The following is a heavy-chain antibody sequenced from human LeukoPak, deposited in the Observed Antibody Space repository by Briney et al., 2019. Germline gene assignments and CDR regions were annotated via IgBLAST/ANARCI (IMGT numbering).Heavy chain of an antibody. CDR1: GFTFSSYG. V-gene: IGHV3-30*02. J-gene: IGHJ4*03. CDR2: IRYDGSNK. CDR3: AKHGGIRRHYFDY. D-gene: IGHD1-14*01. Sequence: GGSLRLSCAASGFTFSSYGMHWVRQAPGKGLEWVAFIRYDGSNKYYADSVKGRFTISRDNSKNTLYLQMNSLRAEDTAVYYCAKHGGIRRHYFDYWGQGTTVTVSS.